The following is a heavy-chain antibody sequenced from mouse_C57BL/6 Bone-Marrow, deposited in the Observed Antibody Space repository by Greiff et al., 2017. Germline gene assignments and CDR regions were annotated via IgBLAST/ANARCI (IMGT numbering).Heavy chain of an antibody. CDR2: ISNLAYSI. Sequence: EVKLVESGGGLVQPGGSLKLSCAASGFTFSDYGMAWVRQAPRKGPEWVAFISNLAYSIYYADTVTGRFPITRENAKNTLYLEMSSLRSEDTAMYYCARQSWAYTGFDYWGQGTTLTVSS. D-gene: IGHD1-1*01. CDR1: GFTFSDYG. J-gene: IGHJ2*01. V-gene: IGHV5-15*01. CDR3: ARQSWAYTGFDY.